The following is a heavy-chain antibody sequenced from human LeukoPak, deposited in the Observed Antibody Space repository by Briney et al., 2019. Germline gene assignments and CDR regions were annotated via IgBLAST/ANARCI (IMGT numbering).Heavy chain of an antibody. Sequence: GGSLRLSCAASGFTFSNYEMTWVRQAPGKGLEWVSYISSSGSTIYYADSVKGRFTISRDNAKNSLYLQKSSLRAEDTAIYYCARDYRSGLPIDLWGQGTLVTVSS. CDR1: GFTFSNYE. J-gene: IGHJ5*02. CDR3: ARDYRSGLPIDL. D-gene: IGHD3-10*01. V-gene: IGHV3-48*03. CDR2: ISSSGSTI.